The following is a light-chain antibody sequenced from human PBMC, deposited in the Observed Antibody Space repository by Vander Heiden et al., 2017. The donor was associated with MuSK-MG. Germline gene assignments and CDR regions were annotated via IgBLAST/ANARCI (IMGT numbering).Light chain of an antibody. J-gene: IGLJ3*02. CDR3: QSYDSSLSGSEV. Sequence: QSVLTQPPSVSGAPGQRVTISCPGSSSNIGAGYDVPWYQQLPGTAPNLLIYGNSNRPAGVPDRFSCSKSGTSASLASTGLQAEDEADYYCQSYDSSLSGSEVFGGGTKLTVL. CDR2: GNS. V-gene: IGLV1-40*01. CDR1: SSNIGAGYD.